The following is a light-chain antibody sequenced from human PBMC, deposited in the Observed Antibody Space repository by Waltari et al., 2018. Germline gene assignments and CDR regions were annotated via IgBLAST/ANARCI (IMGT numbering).Light chain of an antibody. V-gene: IGKV1-33*01. J-gene: IGKJ4*01. CDR1: QGISNW. CDR3: QEDDNSPVT. Sequence: DIQMTHSPSSLSASVGDRVTITCRASQGISNWLAWYQQKPGKAPNLLLYRASNLEPGVPSRLSGSGTGTEFTLTISSVQPEDIATYYCQEDDNSPVTFGGGTKVEIK. CDR2: RAS.